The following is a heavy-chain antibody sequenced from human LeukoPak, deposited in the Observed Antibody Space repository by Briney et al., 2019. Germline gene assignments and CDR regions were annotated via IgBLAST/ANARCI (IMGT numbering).Heavy chain of an antibody. CDR2: IIPIFGTA. CDR3: ARERTGYYYDSSGYPDAFDI. Sequence: ASVKVSCKASGGTFSSYAISWVRQAPGQGLEWMGGIIPIFGTANYAQKFQGRVTITADESTSTAYMELSSLRSEDTAVYYCARERTGYYYDSSGYPDAFDIWGQGTMVTVSS. CDR1: GGTFSSYA. J-gene: IGHJ3*02. D-gene: IGHD3-22*01. V-gene: IGHV1-69*13.